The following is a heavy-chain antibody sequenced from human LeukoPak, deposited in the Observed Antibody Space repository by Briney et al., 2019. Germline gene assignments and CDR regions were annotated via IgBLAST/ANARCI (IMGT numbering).Heavy chain of an antibody. J-gene: IGHJ4*02. Sequence: GGSLRLSCAASGFTFSSYAMHWVRQAPGKGLEWVAVISYDGSNKYYADSVKCRFTISRDNSKNTLYLQMNSLRAEDTAVYYCARVFIVATITYDYWGQGTLVTVSS. D-gene: IGHD5-12*01. CDR1: GFTFSSYA. CDR2: ISYDGSNK. V-gene: IGHV3-30*04. CDR3: ARVFIVATITYDY.